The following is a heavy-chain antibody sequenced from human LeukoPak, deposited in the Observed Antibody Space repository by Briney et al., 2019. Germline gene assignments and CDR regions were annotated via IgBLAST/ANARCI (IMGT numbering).Heavy chain of an antibody. J-gene: IGHJ4*02. D-gene: IGHD6-19*01. Sequence: GGSLRLSCAASKFTFSDYYMSWIRQAPGKGLEWVSYISSSGTFTNYADSVKGRFTISRDNAKNSLYLQMNSLRAEDTAVYYCAKAYSSGWYLLDYWGQGTLVTVSS. CDR1: KFTFSDYY. CDR2: ISSSGTFT. CDR3: AKAYSSGWYLLDY. V-gene: IGHV3-11*06.